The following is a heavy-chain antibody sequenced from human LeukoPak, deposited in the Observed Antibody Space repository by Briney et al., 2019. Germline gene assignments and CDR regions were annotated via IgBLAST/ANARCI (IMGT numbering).Heavy chain of an antibody. D-gene: IGHD6-13*01. CDR2: IIPILGIA. CDR3: PRMLPAAVTYHYFYYCMDV. Sequence: SVKVSCKASGVGFTCYAIGWVRQAPGPGLEWMGRIIPILGIAKYAQKFQGRVTITADKSTSTEYMELSSLKSADTHGHSCPRMLPAAVTYHYFYYCMDVWGQGTTVTVPS. J-gene: IGHJ6*02. CDR1: GVGFTCYA. V-gene: IGHV1-69*04.